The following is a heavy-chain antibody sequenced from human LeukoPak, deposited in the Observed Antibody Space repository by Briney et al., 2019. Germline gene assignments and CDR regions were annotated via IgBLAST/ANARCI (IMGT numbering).Heavy chain of an antibody. Sequence: PSETLSLTCTVSGGSISSSSYYWGWIRQPPGKGLEWIGSIYYSGSTYYNPSLKSRVTISVDTSKNQFSLKLSSVTVADTAVYYCARDSWGSGYFDYWGQGTLVTVSS. D-gene: IGHD7-27*01. J-gene: IGHJ4*02. V-gene: IGHV4-39*07. CDR3: ARDSWGSGYFDY. CDR2: IYYSGST. CDR1: GGSISSSSYY.